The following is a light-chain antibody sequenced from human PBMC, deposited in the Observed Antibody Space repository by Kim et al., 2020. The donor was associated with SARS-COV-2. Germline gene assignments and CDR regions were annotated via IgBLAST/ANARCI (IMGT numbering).Light chain of an antibody. J-gene: IGKJ4*01. V-gene: IGKV1-9*01. CDR2: TAS. CDR1: QGISSY. Sequence: DIQLTQSPSFLSASVGDRVTITCWASQGISSYLAWYQQKPGKAPKLLIYTASTLQSGVPSRFSGSGSGTDFTLTISSLQPEDFATYYCQQLISYPLTFGGGTKVEI. CDR3: QQLISYPLT.